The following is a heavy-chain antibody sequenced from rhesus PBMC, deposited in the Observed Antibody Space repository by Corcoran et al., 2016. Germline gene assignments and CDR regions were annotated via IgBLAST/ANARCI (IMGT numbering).Heavy chain of an antibody. J-gene: IGHJ4*01. CDR2: IYWNDSK. V-gene: IGHV2-95*01. CDR1: GFSISTTGTG. CDR3: ARVRYYFDY. Sequence: QVTLKESGPALVKPTQTLTLTCTFSGFSISTTGTGVGWIRQPPGKALEWLASIYWNDSKYCSPSLKSRRTISKDTSKNQLVLTMTNMDPVDTATYYCARVRYYFDYWGQGVLVTVSS.